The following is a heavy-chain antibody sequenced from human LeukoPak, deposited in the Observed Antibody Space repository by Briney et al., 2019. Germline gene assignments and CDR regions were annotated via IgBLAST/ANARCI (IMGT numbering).Heavy chain of an antibody. CDR2: ISYDGSNK. J-gene: IGHJ4*02. V-gene: IGHV3-30*03. Sequence: GGSLRLSCAASGFTFSSYGMHWVRQAPGKGLEWVAVISYDGSNKCYADSVKGRFTISRDNSKNTLYLQMNSLRAEDTAVYYCARGTLYYYGSGSYPTAFDYWGQGTLVTVSS. D-gene: IGHD3-10*01. CDR1: GFTFSSYG. CDR3: ARGTLYYYGSGSYPTAFDY.